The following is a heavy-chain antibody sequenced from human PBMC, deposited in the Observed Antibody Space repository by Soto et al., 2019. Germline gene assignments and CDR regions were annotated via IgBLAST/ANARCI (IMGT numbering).Heavy chain of an antibody. CDR2: INPNSGGT. V-gene: IGHV1-2*04. J-gene: IGHJ6*02. Sequence: SVKVSCKASGYTFTGYYMHWVRQAPGQGLEWMGWINPNSGGTNYAQKFQGWVTMTRDTSISTAYMELSRPRSDDTAVYYCARGTAAAPTPRYYYCGKDVWGQGTTVTVSS. CDR1: GYTFTGYY. CDR3: ARGTAAAPTPRYYYCGKDV. D-gene: IGHD2-2*01.